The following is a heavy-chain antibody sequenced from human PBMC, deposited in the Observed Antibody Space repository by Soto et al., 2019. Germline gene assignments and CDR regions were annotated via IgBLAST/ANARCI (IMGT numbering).Heavy chain of an antibody. CDR3: SRDSPIVRWEDRGAFDI. CDR1: GYTFTSYG. V-gene: IGHV1-18*01. J-gene: IGHJ3*02. Sequence: ASVKVSCKATGYTFTSYGISWVRQAPGQGLEWMGWISAYNGNTNYAQKLQGRVTMTTDTSTSTAYMELRSLRSDDTAVYYCSRDSPIVRWEDRGAFDIWGQGTMVTVSS. CDR2: ISAYNGNT. D-gene: IGHD3-10*01.